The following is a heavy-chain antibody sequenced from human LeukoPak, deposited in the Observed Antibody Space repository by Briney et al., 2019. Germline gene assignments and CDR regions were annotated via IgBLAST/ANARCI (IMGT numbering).Heavy chain of an antibody. CDR2: IIPIFGTA. V-gene: IGHV1-69*05. CDR1: GGTFSSYA. Sequence: ASVKVSCKASGGTFSSYAISWVRQAPGQGLEWMGGIIPIFGTANYAQKFQGRVTITTDESTSTAYMELSSLRSEDTAVYYCARDGYNLTSHFDYWGQGTLVTVSS. D-gene: IGHD5-24*01. CDR3: ARDGYNLTSHFDY. J-gene: IGHJ4*02.